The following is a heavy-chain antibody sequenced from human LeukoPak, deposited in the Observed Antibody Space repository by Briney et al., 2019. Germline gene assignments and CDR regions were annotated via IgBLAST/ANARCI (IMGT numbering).Heavy chain of an antibody. D-gene: IGHD3-9*01. CDR3: ARDSGNFDWLLTSPFDY. CDR2: IRYDGSNK. J-gene: IGHJ4*02. CDR1: GFTFSSYG. Sequence: GGSLRLSCAASGFTFSSYGMHWVRQAPGKGLEWVAFIRYDGSNKYYADSVKGRFTISRDNSKNTVFLQMNSLRAEDTAVYYCARDSGNFDWLLTSPFDYWGQGTLVTVSS. V-gene: IGHV3-30*02.